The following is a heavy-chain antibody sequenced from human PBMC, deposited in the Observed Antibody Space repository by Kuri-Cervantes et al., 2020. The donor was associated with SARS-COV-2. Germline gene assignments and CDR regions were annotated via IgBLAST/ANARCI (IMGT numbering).Heavy chain of an antibody. D-gene: IGHD2-2*01. CDR1: GFTFSSYA. J-gene: IGHJ4*02. V-gene: IGHV3-23*01. CDR2: ISGSGGST. Sequence: GESLKISCVGSGFTFSSYAMSWVRQAPGKGLEWVSAISGSGGSTYYADSVKGRFTISRDNSKNTLYLQMNSLRAEDTAVYYCAKDLFSGTSCYDYWGQGTLVTVSS. CDR3: AKDLFSGTSCYDY.